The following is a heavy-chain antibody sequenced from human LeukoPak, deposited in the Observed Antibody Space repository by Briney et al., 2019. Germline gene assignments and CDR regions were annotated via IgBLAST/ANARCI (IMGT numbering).Heavy chain of an antibody. CDR2: IYYSGNT. CDR1: GGSISSYY. CDR3: ARINWNYFDY. D-gene: IGHD3-3*01. J-gene: IGHJ4*02. Sequence: SSETLSLTCTVSGGSISSYYWSWVRQPPGKGLEWIGYIYYSGNTNYNPSLKSRLTMSADRSRNQFSLNLNSVTAADTAVYYCARINWNYFDYWGQGILVTVAS. V-gene: IGHV4-59*08.